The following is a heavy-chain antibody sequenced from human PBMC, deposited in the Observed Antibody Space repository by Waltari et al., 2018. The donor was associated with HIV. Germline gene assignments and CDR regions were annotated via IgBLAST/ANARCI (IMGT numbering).Heavy chain of an antibody. CDR1: GGSISSSSYY. CDR3: ARDSGRQLVRPYNWFDP. D-gene: IGHD6-13*01. V-gene: IGHV4-39*07. J-gene: IGHJ5*02. CDR2: IYYSGRT. Sequence: QLQLQESGPGLVKPSETLSLTCTVSGGSISSSSYYWGWIRQPPGKGLEWIGSIYYSGRTYYNPSLKSRVTISVDTSKNQFSLKLSSVTAADTAVYYCARDSGRQLVRPYNWFDPWGQGTLVTVSS.